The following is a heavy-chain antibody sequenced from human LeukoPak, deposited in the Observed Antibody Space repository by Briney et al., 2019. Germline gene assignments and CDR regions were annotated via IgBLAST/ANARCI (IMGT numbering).Heavy chain of an antibody. J-gene: IGHJ4*01. CDR1: NYSVRRDLH. D-gene: IGHD3-10*01. Sequence: PSETPSLTCKVSNYSVRRDLHWSWIRQSPGRGLEWIASLDQRMHAYYSPSLKSRVVISFDTSKRELSLKINSVTATDTALYYCASMRFGHSYFDFWGQGTQLTASS. CDR2: LDQRMHA. V-gene: IGHV4-38-2*02. CDR3: ASMRFGHSYFDF.